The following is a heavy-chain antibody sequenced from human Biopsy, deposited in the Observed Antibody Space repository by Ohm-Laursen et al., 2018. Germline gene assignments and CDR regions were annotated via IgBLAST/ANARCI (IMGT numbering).Heavy chain of an antibody. CDR1: GFTFSSYG. J-gene: IGHJ4*02. D-gene: IGHD3-22*01. CDR2: ISNDGDIK. CDR3: AKDRFPYTSGYSSVFEY. V-gene: IGHV3-30*18. Sequence: SLRLSCAASGFTFSSYGMHWARQAPGKGLEWVSLISNDGDIKYSADSMEGRFTISRDNSRDTLFLQMNSLKAEDTAVYYCAKDRFPYTSGYSSVFEYWGQGTLVTVSS.